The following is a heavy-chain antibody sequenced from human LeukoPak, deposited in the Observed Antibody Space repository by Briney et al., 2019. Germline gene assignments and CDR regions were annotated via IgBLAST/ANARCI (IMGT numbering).Heavy chain of an antibody. Sequence: SEALSLTCTVSGGSISSYYWSWIRQPPGKGLEWIGYIYYSGSTNYNPSLKSRVTISVDTSKNQFSLKLSSVTAADTAVYYCARASRNWWLVQWIDYWGQGTLVTVSS. V-gene: IGHV4-59*01. J-gene: IGHJ4*02. CDR1: GGSISSYY. CDR3: ARASRNWWLVQWIDY. CDR2: IYYSGST. D-gene: IGHD6-19*01.